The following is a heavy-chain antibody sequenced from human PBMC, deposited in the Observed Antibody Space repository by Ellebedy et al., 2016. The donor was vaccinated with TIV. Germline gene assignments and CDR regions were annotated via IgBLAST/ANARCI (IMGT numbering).Heavy chain of an antibody. CDR3: ARRRSSYSYGYFDY. V-gene: IGHV1-8*02. CDR2: MNPNSGNT. CDR1: GYTFTGYY. J-gene: IGHJ4*02. D-gene: IGHD5-18*01. Sequence: ASVKVSCXASGYTFTGYYMHWVRQAPGQGLEWMGWMNPNSGNTGYAQKFQGRVTMTRNTSISTAYMELSSLRSEDTAVYYCARRRSSYSYGYFDYWGQGTLVTVSS.